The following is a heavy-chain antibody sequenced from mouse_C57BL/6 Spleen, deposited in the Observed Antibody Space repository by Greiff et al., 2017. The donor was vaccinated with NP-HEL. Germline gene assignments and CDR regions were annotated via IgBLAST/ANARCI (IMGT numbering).Heavy chain of an antibody. CDR3: ARDRSYSNPYAMDY. D-gene: IGHD2-5*01. CDR1: GFTFSSYA. J-gene: IGHJ4*01. Sequence: EVKLVESGGGLVKPGGSLKLSCAASGFTFSSYAMSWVRQTPEKRLEWVATISDGGSYTYSPDNVKGRFTISRDNAKNNLYRQMSHLKSEDTAMYYCARDRSYSNPYAMDYWGQGTSVTVSS. V-gene: IGHV5-4*01. CDR2: ISDGGSYT.